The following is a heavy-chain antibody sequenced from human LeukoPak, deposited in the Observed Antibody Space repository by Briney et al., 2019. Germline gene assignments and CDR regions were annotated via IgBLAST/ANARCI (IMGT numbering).Heavy chain of an antibody. D-gene: IGHD5-24*01. J-gene: IGHJ4*02. Sequence: GGSLSLSCEATGFTFSAYAMTWVRQAPGKGLEWVSSIGSDNKPHYSESVKGRFTTSRDNAKNSLYLQMNSLRAEDTAVYYCARSSDGYLDYWGQGTLVIVSS. V-gene: IGHV3-69-1*01. CDR2: IGSDNKP. CDR1: GFTFSAYA. CDR3: ARSSDGYLDY.